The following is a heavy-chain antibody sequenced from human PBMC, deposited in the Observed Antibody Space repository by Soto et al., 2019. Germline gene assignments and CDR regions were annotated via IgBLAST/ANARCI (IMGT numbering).Heavy chain of an antibody. CDR1: EFTFSSYE. V-gene: IGHV3-48*03. CDR3: VRFGGAAAGPGDY. CDR2: IRSSGTII. D-gene: IGHD6-13*01. Sequence: GGSLRLSWVASEFTFSSYEMNLVRQAPGKGLEWVSYIRSSGTIIYYTDAVKGRFTISRDEAKKSLYLQMNSLRAEDTAVYYCVRFGGAAAGPGDYWGQGTLVTVSS. J-gene: IGHJ4*02.